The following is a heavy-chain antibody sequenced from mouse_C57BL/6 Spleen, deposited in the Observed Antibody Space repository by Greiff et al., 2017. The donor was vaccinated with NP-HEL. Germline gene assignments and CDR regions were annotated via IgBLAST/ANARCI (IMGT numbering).Heavy chain of an antibody. CDR3: TRDSHYGSSYWYFDV. J-gene: IGHJ1*03. Sequence: EVKLMESGEGLVKPGGSLKLSCAASGFTFSSYAMSWVRQTPEKRLEWVAYISSGGDYIYYADTVKGRFTLSRDNARNTLYLQMSSLKSEDTAMYYCTRDSHYGSSYWYFDVWGTGTTVTVSS. V-gene: IGHV5-9-1*02. CDR1: GFTFSSYA. CDR2: ISSGGDYI. D-gene: IGHD1-1*01.